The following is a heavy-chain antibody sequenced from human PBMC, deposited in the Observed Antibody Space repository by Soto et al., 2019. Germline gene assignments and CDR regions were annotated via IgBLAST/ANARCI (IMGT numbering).Heavy chain of an antibody. Sequence: QVQLQESGPGLVKPSQTLSLTCSVSGVSINSGGYYWSWIRHHPGKGLEWIGYIYYTGRTFYNPSLKSRVAMSLDTSKNQFSLKLSSVTAADTAVYYCARGSQLERDALDIWGQGTMVTVSS. CDR1: GVSINSGGYY. CDR2: IYYTGRT. J-gene: IGHJ3*02. CDR3: ARGSQLERDALDI. D-gene: IGHD1-1*01. V-gene: IGHV4-31*03.